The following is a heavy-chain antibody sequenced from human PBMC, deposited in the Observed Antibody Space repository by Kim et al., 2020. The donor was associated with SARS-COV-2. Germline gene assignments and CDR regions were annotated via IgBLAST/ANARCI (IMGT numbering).Heavy chain of an antibody. D-gene: IGHD2-2*01. CDR2: ISYDGSNK. CDR3: AKEPTVPAAMTYYYYGMDV. V-gene: IGHV3-30*18. Sequence: GGSLRLSCAASGFTFSSYGMHWVRQAPGKGLEWVAVISYDGSNKYYADSVKGRFTISRDNSKNTLYLQMNSLRAEDTAVYYCAKEPTVPAAMTYYYYGMDVWGQGTTVTVSS. J-gene: IGHJ6*02. CDR1: GFTFSSYG.